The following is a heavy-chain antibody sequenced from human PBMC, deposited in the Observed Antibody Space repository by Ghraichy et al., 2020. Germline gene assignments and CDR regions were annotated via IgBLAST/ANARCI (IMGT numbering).Heavy chain of an antibody. CDR3: AKDESNIVVVPAAIMDV. CDR1: GFTFSSYG. Sequence: GSLRLSCAASGFTFSSYGMHWVRQASGKGLEWVAVISYDGSNKYYADSVKGRFTISRDNSKNTLYLQMNSLRAEDTAVYYCAKDESNIVVVPAAIMDVWGQGTTVTVSS. V-gene: IGHV3-30*18. D-gene: IGHD2-2*02. CDR2: ISYDGSNK. J-gene: IGHJ6*02.